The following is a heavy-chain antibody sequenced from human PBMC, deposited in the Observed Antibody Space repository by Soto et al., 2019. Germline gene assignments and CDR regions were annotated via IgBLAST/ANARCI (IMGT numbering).Heavy chain of an antibody. D-gene: IGHD6-19*01. CDR3: ARIYSSGWYGSSEYFQH. V-gene: IGHV4-39*01. Sequence: QLQLQESGPGLVKPSETLSLTCTVSGGSISSSSYYWGWIRQPPGKGLEWIGSIYYSGSTYYNPSLKSRVTISVDTSKNQFSLKLSSVTAADTAVYYCARIYSSGWYGSSEYFQHWGQGTLVTVSS. CDR1: GGSISSSSYY. CDR2: IYYSGST. J-gene: IGHJ1*01.